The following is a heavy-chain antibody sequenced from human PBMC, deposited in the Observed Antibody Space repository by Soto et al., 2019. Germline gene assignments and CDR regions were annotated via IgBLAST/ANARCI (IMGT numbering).Heavy chain of an antibody. Sequence: GGSLRLSCTASGFTFSIYAMHWVRQAPGKXLEWVSIISFDGKKIDYAGSVRGRFTISRDNSQNTLYLQMDSLRTEDTAVYYCARRDFYCRGRNCFSGDYAMDVWGQGTTVTVSS. V-gene: IGHV3-30*04. CDR1: GFTFSIYA. CDR2: ISFDGKKI. D-gene: IGHD2-15*01. CDR3: ARRDFYCRGRNCFSGDYAMDV. J-gene: IGHJ6*02.